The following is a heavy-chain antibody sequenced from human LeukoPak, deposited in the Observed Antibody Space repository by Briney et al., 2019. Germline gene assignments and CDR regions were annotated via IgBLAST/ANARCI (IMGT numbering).Heavy chain of an antibody. J-gene: IGHJ3*02. Sequence: KTSETLSLTCTVSGGPISSYYWSWIRQPPGKGLEWIGYIYYSGSTNYNPSLKSRVTISVDTSKNQFSLKLSSVTAADTAVYYCARLGLLQMFDIWGQGTMVTVSS. CDR1: GGPISSYY. CDR3: ARLGLLQMFDI. V-gene: IGHV4-59*08. CDR2: IYYSGST. D-gene: IGHD2-15*01.